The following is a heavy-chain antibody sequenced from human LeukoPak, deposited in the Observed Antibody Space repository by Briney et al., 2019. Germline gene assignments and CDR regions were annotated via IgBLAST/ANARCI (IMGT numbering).Heavy chain of an antibody. J-gene: IGHJ4*02. D-gene: IGHD3-9*01. CDR1: GFTFSDYN. Sequence: GGSLRLSCAASGFTFSDYNMSWIRQAPGRGLEWVSCINGTTSTIYYADSVKGRFTNSRDNGKNSLYLQMNGLRAEDTAVYYCARAAEYYDILTGYRVNYYFDSWGQGALVTVSS. V-gene: IGHV3-11*01. CDR2: INGTTSTI. CDR3: ARAAEYYDILTGYRVNYYFDS.